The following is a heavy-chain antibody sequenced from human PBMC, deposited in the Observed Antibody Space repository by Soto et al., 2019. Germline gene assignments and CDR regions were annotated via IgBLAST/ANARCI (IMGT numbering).Heavy chain of an antibody. CDR2: IYHSGST. J-gene: IGHJ4*02. D-gene: IGHD5-12*01. V-gene: IGHV4-30-2*01. Sequence: QLQLQESGSGLVKPSQTLSLTCAVSGGSISSGGYSWSWIRQPPGKGLEWIGYIYHSGSTYYNPSLRSRATTSVDRSKNQFSLKLSSVTAADTAVYYCAAGGGLPRYYWGQGTLVTVSS. CDR3: AAGGGLPRYY. CDR1: GGSISSGGYS.